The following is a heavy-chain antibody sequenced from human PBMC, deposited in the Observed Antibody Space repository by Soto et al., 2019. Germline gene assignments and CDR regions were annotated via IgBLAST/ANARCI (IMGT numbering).Heavy chain of an antibody. Sequence: GASVKVSCKASGGTFSSYAISWVRQAPGQGLEWMGGIIPIFCTANYAQKFQGRVTITADKSTSTAYMELSSLRSEDTAVYYCARDQRGVAAQAFDIWGKGTLVTVSS. CDR3: ARDQRGVAAQAFDI. CDR1: GGTFSSYA. V-gene: IGHV1-69*06. D-gene: IGHD6-6*01. J-gene: IGHJ4*02. CDR2: IIPIFCTA.